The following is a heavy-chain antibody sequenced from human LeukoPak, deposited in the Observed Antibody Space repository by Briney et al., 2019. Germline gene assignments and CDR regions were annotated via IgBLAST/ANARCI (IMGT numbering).Heavy chain of an antibody. V-gene: IGHV3-7*01. CDR1: GFTFSSYG. CDR3: ARDLRTGYTYGYPLDY. D-gene: IGHD5-18*01. CDR2: INQDGSLR. Sequence: GGSLRLSCAASGFTFSSYGMHWVRQAPGKGLEWVANINQDGSLRYYVDSVKGRFTISRDNSKNSLYPQMNSLRAEDTAFYYCARDLRTGYTYGYPLDYWGQGTLVTVSS. J-gene: IGHJ4*02.